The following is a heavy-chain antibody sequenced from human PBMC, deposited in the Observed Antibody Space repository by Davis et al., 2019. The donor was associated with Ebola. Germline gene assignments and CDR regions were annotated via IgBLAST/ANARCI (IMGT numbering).Heavy chain of an antibody. V-gene: IGHV1-18*04. CDR1: GYTFTSYG. D-gene: IGHD3-3*01. CDR2: ISAYNGNT. J-gene: IGHJ6*02. Sequence: ASVKVSCKASGYTFTSYGISWVRQAPGQGLEWMGWISAYNGNTNYAQKLQGRVTMTTDTSTSTAYMELRSLRSDDTAVYYCAREVFVVVTSEGPYYYYYGMDVWGQGTTVTVSS. CDR3: AREVFVVVTSEGPYYYYYGMDV.